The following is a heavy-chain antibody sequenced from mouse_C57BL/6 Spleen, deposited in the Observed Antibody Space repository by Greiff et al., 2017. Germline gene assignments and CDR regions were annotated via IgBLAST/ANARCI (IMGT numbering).Heavy chain of an antibody. CDR3: ARDYGSSLYYAMDY. V-gene: IGHV5-6*01. CDR1: GFTFSSYG. J-gene: IGHJ4*01. CDR2: ISSGGSYT. Sequence: EVKLVESGGDLVKPGGSLKLSCAASGFTFSSYGMSWVRQTPDKRLEWVATISSGGSYTYYPDSVKGRFTISRDNAKNTLYLQMSSLKSEDTAMYYCARDYGSSLYYAMDYWGQGTSVTGSS. D-gene: IGHD1-1*01.